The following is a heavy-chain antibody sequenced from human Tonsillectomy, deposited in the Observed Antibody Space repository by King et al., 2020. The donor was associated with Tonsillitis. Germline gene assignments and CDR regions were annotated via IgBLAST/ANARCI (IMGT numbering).Heavy chain of an antibody. CDR1: GGSISSSDHY. CDR2: MYYSGSI. V-gene: IGHV4-39*01. CDR3: ARSVSGGFDY. D-gene: IGHD1-26*01. Sequence: LQLQESGPGVVKPSETLSLTCTVSGGSISSSDHYWAWIRQPPGKGLEWIGYMYYSGSIFYNPSFKSRITISGGTSENRFSLKLSSVTAADTAVYFCARSVSGGFDYWGQGALVTVSS. J-gene: IGHJ4*02.